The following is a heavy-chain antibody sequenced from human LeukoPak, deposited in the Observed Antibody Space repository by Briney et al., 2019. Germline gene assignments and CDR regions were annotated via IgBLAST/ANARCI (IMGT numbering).Heavy chain of an antibody. Sequence: PGGSLRLSCAASGFSFSSYALTWVRQAPGKRLEWVSTISYDGADKYYADSARGRLTFSRDNSKNTVYLQMNSLGAEDTAVYFCAKGSSGSYGGRLDYWGQGTLVTVSP. CDR3: AKGSSGSYGGRLDY. CDR1: GFSFSSYA. V-gene: IGHV3-23*01. J-gene: IGHJ4*02. CDR2: ISYDGADK. D-gene: IGHD3-10*01.